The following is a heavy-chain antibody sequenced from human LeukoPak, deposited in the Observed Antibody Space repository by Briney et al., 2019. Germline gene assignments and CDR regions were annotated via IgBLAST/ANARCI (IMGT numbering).Heavy chain of an antibody. D-gene: IGHD3-16*01. V-gene: IGHV4-39*07. CDR1: GGSISSINYY. Sequence: SETLSLTCTVSGGSISSINYYWGWIRQPPGKGLEWIGSIYNSGSTNYNPSLKSRVTISVDTSKNQFSLKLSSVTAADTAVYYCARETSQKGAHYMDVWGKGTTVTISS. CDR2: IYNSGST. J-gene: IGHJ6*03. CDR3: ARETSQKGAHYMDV.